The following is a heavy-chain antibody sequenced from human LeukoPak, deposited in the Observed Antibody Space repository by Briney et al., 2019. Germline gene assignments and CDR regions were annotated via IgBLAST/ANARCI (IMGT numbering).Heavy chain of an antibody. J-gene: IGHJ6*02. CDR2: INAGNGNT. D-gene: IGHD2-15*01. CDR3: ARGEDIVVVVADYGMDV. V-gene: IGHV1-3*01. Sequence: GASVKVSCKASGYTFTSYAMHWVRQAPGQRLEWMGWINAGNGNTKYSQKFQGRVTITRDTSASTAYMELSSLRSEDTAVYYCARGEDIVVVVADYGMDVWGQGTTVTVSS. CDR1: GYTFTSYA.